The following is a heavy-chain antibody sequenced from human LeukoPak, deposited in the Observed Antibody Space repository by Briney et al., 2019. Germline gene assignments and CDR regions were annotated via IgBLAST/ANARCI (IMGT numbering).Heavy chain of an antibody. CDR2: INTDGSST. Sequence: GGSLRLSCAASGFTFSSYWMHWVRQAPGKGLVWVSRINTDGSSTSYADSVKGRFTISRDNAKNTLYLQMNSLRAEDTAVYYCAVAGYYYYYMDVWGKGTTVTVSS. J-gene: IGHJ6*03. V-gene: IGHV3-74*01. CDR3: AVAGYYYYYMDV. D-gene: IGHD2-15*01. CDR1: GFTFSSYW.